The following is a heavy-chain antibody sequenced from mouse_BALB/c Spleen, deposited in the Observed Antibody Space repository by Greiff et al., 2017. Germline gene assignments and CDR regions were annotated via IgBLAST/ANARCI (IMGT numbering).Heavy chain of an antibody. Sequence: EVQLQQSGAELVKPGASVKLSCTASGFNIKDTYMHWVKQRPEQGLEWIGRIDPANGNTKYDPKFQGKATITADTSSNTAYLQLSSLTSEDTAVYYCARWGGYDLAWFAYWGQGTLVTVSA. CDR3: ARWGGYDLAWFAY. D-gene: IGHD2-2*01. CDR2: IDPANGNT. CDR1: GFNIKDTY. V-gene: IGHV14-3*02. J-gene: IGHJ3*01.